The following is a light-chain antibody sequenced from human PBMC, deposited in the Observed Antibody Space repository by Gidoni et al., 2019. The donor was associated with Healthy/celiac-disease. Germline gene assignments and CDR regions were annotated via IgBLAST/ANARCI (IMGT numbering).Light chain of an antibody. V-gene: IGKV3-20*01. CDR2: GAS. Sequence: EIVLTQSPGTLSLSPGERATLSCRASQSVSSSYLAWYQQKPGKAPRLLIYGASSRATGIPDRFSGSGSGTDCTLTINRLEPEDFAVYYCQQYGSSPVTFXQXTRLEIK. CDR3: QQYGSSPVT. CDR1: QSVSSSY. J-gene: IGKJ5*01.